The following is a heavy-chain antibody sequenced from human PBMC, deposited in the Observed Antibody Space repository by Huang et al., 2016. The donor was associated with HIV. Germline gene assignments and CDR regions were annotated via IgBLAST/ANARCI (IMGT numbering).Heavy chain of an antibody. CDR1: GYTFSNYD. J-gene: IGHJ4*02. CDR3: ATLPPVNYGRSGGRVRDY. D-gene: IGHD2-15*01. CDR2: MNPHSGNT. V-gene: IGHV1-8*01. Sequence: QVQLVQSGAEVKKPGASVKVSCKASGYTFSNYDVNWVRQAPGKGLEWMGWMNPHSGNTGYARKFQGRVTMTRSTSISTAYMELSRLRFEDTAVYYCATLPPVNYGRSGGRVRDYWGQGSLVTVSS.